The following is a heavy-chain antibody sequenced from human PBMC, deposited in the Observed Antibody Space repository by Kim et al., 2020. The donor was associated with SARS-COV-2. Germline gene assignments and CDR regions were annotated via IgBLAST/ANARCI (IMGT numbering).Heavy chain of an antibody. CDR3: ARDCSGGSCYSFSYGMDV. Sequence: KGRFTISRDNAKNSLYLQMNSLRAEDTAVYYCARDCSGGSCYSFSYGMDVWGQGTTVTVSS. D-gene: IGHD2-15*01. V-gene: IGHV3-48*03. J-gene: IGHJ6*02.